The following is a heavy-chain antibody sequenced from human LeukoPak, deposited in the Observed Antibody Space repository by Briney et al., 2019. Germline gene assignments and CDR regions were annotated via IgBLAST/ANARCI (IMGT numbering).Heavy chain of an antibody. D-gene: IGHD3-3*01. CDR1: GFTFSSYA. CDR3: ARDWDNLWSGYYV. V-gene: IGHV3-30-3*01. CDR2: ISYDGSNK. Sequence: PGRSLRLSCAASGFTFSSYAMHWVRQAPGKGLEWVAVISYDGSNKYYADSVKGRFTISRDNSKNTLYLQMNSLRAEDTAAYYCARDWDNLWSGYYVWGQGTLVTVSS. J-gene: IGHJ4*02.